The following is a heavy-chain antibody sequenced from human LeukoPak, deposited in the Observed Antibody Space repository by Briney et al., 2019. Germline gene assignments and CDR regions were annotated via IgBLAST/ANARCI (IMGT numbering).Heavy chain of an antibody. CDR3: ARGGMITFGGGPFDY. V-gene: IGHV4-61*01. J-gene: IGHJ4*02. D-gene: IGHD3-16*01. CDR1: GGSISSSSYY. Sequence: PSETLSLTCTVSGGSISSSSYYWSWIRQPPGKGLEWIGYIYYSGSTNYNPSLKSRVTISVDTSKNQFSLKLSSVTAADTAVYYCARGGMITFGGGPFDYWGQGTLVTVSS. CDR2: IYYSGST.